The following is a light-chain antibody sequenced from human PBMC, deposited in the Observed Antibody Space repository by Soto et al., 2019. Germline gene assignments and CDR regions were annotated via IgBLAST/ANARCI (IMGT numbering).Light chain of an antibody. V-gene: IGKV4-1*01. CDR3: QQYYSLPLT. CDR1: QSVFYSSNNKNY. J-gene: IGKJ4*01. CDR2: WAS. Sequence: DIVMTQSPESLAVSLGERATINCKSSQSVFYSSNNKNYLTWYQQIPGQPPKLLIYWASTRESGVPDRFSGSGSETDFTLTISSLQAEDVAVYYCQQYYSLPLTFDGGTKVEIK.